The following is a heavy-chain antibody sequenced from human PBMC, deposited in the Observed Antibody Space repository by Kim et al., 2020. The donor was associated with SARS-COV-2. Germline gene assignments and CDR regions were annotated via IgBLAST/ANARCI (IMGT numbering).Heavy chain of an antibody. CDR2: ISAYNGNT. V-gene: IGHV1-18*01. CDR1: GYTFTSYG. CDR3: ARGGPTVTTGVNVDWFDP. J-gene: IGHJ5*02. D-gene: IGHD4-4*01. Sequence: ASVKVSCKASGYTFTSYGISWVRQAPGQGLEWMGWISAYNGNTNYAQKLQGRVTMTTDTSTSTAYMELRNLRSDDTAVYYCARGGPTVTTGVNVDWFDPWGQGTLVTVSS.